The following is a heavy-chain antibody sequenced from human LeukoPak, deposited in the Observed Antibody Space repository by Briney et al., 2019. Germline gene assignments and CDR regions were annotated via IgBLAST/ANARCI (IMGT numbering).Heavy chain of an antibody. CDR1: GGSISSYIYY. Sequence: SETLSLTCTVSGGSISSYIYYWGWIRQSPGKGLEWIGSFYYRGSTYYNPSFKSRVTISIDTSKNQFSLKLSSVTAADTAVYYCARLGPGGPPYYYGMDVWGQGTTVTISS. D-gene: IGHD1-14*01. CDR3: ARLGPGGPPYYYGMDV. V-gene: IGHV4-39*01. CDR2: FYYRGST. J-gene: IGHJ6*02.